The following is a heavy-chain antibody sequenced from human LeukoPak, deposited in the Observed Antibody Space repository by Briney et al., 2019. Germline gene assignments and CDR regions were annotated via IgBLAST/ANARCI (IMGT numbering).Heavy chain of an antibody. CDR2: INPNSGGT. Sequence: ASVKVSCKASGYTFTDYYMHWVRLAPGQGLEWMGWINPNSGGTNYVQKFQGWVTMTRDTSINTAYMELSRLTSDDTAVYYCASANFLYCSSTSCLFDYWGQGTLVTVSS. V-gene: IGHV1-2*04. CDR1: GYTFTDYY. D-gene: IGHD2-2*01. CDR3: ASANFLYCSSTSCLFDY. J-gene: IGHJ4*02.